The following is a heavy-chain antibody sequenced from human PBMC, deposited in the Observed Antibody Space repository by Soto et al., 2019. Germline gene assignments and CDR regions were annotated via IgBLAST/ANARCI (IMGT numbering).Heavy chain of an antibody. J-gene: IGHJ4*02. Sequence: PSETLSLTCNVSSGSVNSDNYYWTWVRQPPGKGLEWIGNIHNSGTTNYNPSLQNRVTMSMDTSKNQYSLKLTSVTAADAALYYCARDMRVFSRALDYWGRGNPVT. D-gene: IGHD2-2*01. CDR3: ARDMRVFSRALDY. V-gene: IGHV4-61*01. CDR1: SGSVNSDNYY. CDR2: IHNSGTT.